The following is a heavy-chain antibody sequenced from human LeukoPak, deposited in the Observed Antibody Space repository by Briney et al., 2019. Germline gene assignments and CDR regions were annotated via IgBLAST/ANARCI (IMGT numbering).Heavy chain of an antibody. CDR1: GYTFTDYY. Sequence: SVKVSCKASGYTFTDYYIHWVRQAPGQGLEWMGGIIPIFGTANYAQKFQGRVTITADESTSTAYMELSSLRSEDTAVYYCAREMATEPYYFDYWGQGTLVTVSS. CDR2: IIPIFGTA. CDR3: AREMATEPYYFDY. D-gene: IGHD5-24*01. J-gene: IGHJ4*02. V-gene: IGHV1-69*13.